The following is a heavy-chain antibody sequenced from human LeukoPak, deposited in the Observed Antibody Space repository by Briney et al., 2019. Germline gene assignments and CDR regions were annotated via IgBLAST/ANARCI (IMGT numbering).Heavy chain of an antibody. V-gene: IGHV3-23*01. Sequence: GGSLRLSCAASGFTFSSYGMSWVRQAPGKGLEWVSAISGSGGSTYYADSVKGRFTISRDNSKNTLYLQMNSLRAEDTAVYYCAKDLGSSTSCFDYWGQGTLVTVSS. CDR1: GFTFSSYG. J-gene: IGHJ4*02. D-gene: IGHD2-2*01. CDR3: AKDLGSSTSCFDY. CDR2: ISGSGGST.